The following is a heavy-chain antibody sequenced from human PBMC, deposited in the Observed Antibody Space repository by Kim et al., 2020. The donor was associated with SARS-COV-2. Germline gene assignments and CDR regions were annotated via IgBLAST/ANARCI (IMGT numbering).Heavy chain of an antibody. J-gene: IGHJ6*03. V-gene: IGHV4-59*08. CDR3: GRNGVYLDV. CDR2: IHSTGTT. Sequence: SETLSLTCTVSGASINNNYWTWIRQSPEKGLEWIGYIHSTGTTEYNPSLEGRVTLSIDTSRNQFSLTLRFVTAADTAMYFCGRNGVYLDVWGKGTTVTVSS. CDR1: GASINNNY. D-gene: IGHD2-8*01.